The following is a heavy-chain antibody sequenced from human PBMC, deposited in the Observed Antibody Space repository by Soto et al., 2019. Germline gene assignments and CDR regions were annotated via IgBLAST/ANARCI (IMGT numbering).Heavy chain of an antibody. CDR3: AREWGLLPYYVMNV. V-gene: IGHV4-61*03. Sequence: SETLSLTCIVSGDSVTSGSYYWTWLRQPPGKGLEWIGYISYTGRTKYNPSLQSRVTISVDTSKNDFSLNLSSVTAADTAVYFCAREWGLLPYYVMNVWGHGTAVTAP. D-gene: IGHD7-27*01. J-gene: IGHJ6*02. CDR2: ISYTGRT. CDR1: GDSVTSGSYY.